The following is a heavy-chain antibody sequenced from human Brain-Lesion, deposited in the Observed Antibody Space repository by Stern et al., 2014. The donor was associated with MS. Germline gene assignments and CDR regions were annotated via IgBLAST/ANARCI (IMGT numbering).Heavy chain of an antibody. V-gene: IGHV4-39*02. CDR3: ARGAGVFDS. CDR1: GGSIGRSSYY. CDR2: IFYTGST. J-gene: IGHJ4*02. D-gene: IGHD6-19*01. Sequence: VQLVESGPGLVKPSETLSLTCTVSGGSIGRSSYYWGWIRQPPGKGLEWIGNIFYTGSTFYDPSPKSRVTISVATSTNHFPLRLNSVTAADTAVYYCARGAGVFDSWGQGTLVTVSP.